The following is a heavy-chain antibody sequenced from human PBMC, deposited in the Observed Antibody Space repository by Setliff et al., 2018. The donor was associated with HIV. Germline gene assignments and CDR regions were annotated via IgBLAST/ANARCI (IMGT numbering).Heavy chain of an antibody. CDR1: GYTFSSHS. CDR3: ARESRSMHVAH. CDR2: INAGNGNT. Sequence: ASVKVSCKASGYTFSSHSIHWVRQAPGQGFEWMGWINAGNGNTKFSQRFQSRITITRDTSASTVFMDLSSLTSEDTAVYYCARESRSMHVAHWGQGTLVTVSS. D-gene: IGHD5-12*01. J-gene: IGHJ4*02. V-gene: IGHV1-3*01.